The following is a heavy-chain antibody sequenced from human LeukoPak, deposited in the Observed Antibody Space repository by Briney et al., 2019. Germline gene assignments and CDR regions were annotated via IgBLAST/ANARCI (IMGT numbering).Heavy chain of an antibody. Sequence: PGGSLRLSCAASGFTFSSYGMHWVRQAPGKGLEWVAFIRYDGSNKYYADSVKGRFTISRDNSKNTLYLQMNSLRAEDTAVYYCARVRAPYSSGWRPIDYWGQGTLVTVSS. CDR1: GFTFSSYG. V-gene: IGHV3-30*02. CDR3: ARVRAPYSSGWRPIDY. J-gene: IGHJ4*02. CDR2: IRYDGSNK. D-gene: IGHD6-19*01.